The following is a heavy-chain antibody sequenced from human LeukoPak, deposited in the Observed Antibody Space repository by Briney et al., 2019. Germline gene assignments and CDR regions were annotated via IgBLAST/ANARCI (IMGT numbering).Heavy chain of an antibody. CDR2: INPNSGGT. J-gene: IGHJ3*02. D-gene: IGHD6-19*01. CDR3: AAVAGLGNAFDI. V-gene: IGHV1-2*02. Sequence: ASVKVSCKASGYTFAGYYMHWVRQAPGQGLEWMGWINPNSGGTNYAQKFQGRVTMTRDTSISTAYMELSRLRSDDTAVYYCAAVAGLGNAFDIWGQGTMVTVSS. CDR1: GYTFAGYY.